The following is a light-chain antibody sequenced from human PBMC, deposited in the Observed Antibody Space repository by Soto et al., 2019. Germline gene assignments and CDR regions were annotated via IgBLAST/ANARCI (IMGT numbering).Light chain of an antibody. J-gene: IGKJ2*01. CDR2: DAS. Sequence: DIQMTQSPSTLPASIGDRVTITCRASQTVDNWLAWYRQKPGKAPQLLLFDASKLETGVPSRFSGSGSGTEFFLTISSLQPEDFTTYYCQQYNGYPYTFGQGTKLEIK. CDR1: QTVDNW. CDR3: QQYNGYPYT. V-gene: IGKV1-5*01.